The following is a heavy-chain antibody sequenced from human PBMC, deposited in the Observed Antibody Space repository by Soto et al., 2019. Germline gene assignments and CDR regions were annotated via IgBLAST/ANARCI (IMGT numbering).Heavy chain of an antibody. CDR2: ISSSSTI. D-gene: IGHD4-17*01. V-gene: IGHV3-48*01. CDR3: AREEGDYDYGDYVRWFDP. CDR1: GFTFSSYS. J-gene: IGHJ5*02. Sequence: GGSLRLSCAASGFTFSSYSMNWVRQAPGKGLEWVSYISSSSTIYYADSVKGRFTISRDNAKNSLYLQMNSLRAEDTAVYYCAREEGDYDYGDYVRWFDPWGQGTLVTVSS.